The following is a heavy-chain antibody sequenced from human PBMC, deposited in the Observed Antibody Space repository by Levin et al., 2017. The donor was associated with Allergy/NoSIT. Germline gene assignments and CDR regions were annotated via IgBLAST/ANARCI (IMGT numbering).Heavy chain of an antibody. Sequence: ASVKVSCKASGYTFSGYYMHWVRQAPGQGLEWMGWINPNIGGTNYAQKFQGRVTMTRDTSISTAYMELSRLRPDDTAVYYCAREGDPYSSGWYDYWGQGTLVTVSS. CDR3: AREGDPYSSGWYDY. J-gene: IGHJ4*02. CDR2: INPNIGGT. CDR1: GYTFSGYY. D-gene: IGHD6-19*01. V-gene: IGHV1-2*02.